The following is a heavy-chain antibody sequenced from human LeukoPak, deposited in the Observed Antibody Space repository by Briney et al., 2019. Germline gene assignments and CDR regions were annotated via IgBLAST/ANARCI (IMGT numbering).Heavy chain of an antibody. D-gene: IGHD3-22*01. Sequence: SQTLSLTCTVSGGSISSGDYYWSWIRQPPGKGLEWIAYMYYSGSTYYNPSLKSRVTMSADTSKNQLSLRLSSVTAADTAVYYCARPYYYDSRIDPWGQGILVTVSS. CDR2: MYYSGST. CDR3: ARPYYYDSRIDP. J-gene: IGHJ5*02. V-gene: IGHV4-30-4*01. CDR1: GGSISSGDYY.